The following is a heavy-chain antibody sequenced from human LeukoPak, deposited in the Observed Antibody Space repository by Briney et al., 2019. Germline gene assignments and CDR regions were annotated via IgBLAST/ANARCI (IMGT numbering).Heavy chain of an antibody. D-gene: IGHD6-19*01. J-gene: IGHJ4*02. CDR3: AKARTPYNSGFDY. CDR1: GFTFTDYA. V-gene: IGHV3-23*01. Sequence: PGGSLRLSCAASGFTFTDYAMGWVRQAPGQGLEWASTISASGSTTYYADSVRGRFTISRDNSKNPLSLQMSSLRAEDTAVYYCAKARTPYNSGFDYWGQGTLVAVSS. CDR2: ISASGSTT.